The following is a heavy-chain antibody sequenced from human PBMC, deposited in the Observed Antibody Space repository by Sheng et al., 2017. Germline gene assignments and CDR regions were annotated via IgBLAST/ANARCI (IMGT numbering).Heavy chain of an antibody. Sequence: QLQLQESGPGLVKPSETLSLTCTVSGGSISSSSYYWGWIRQPPGKGLEWIGSIYYSGSTYYNPSLKSRVTISVDTSKNQFSLKLSSVTAADTAVYYCARDREWLVDDYYMDVWGQGTHGSPSP. V-gene: IGHV4-39*07. D-gene: IGHD6-19*01. J-gene: IGHJ6*03. CDR3: ARDREWLVDDYYMDV. CDR2: IYYSGST. CDR1: GGSISSSSYY.